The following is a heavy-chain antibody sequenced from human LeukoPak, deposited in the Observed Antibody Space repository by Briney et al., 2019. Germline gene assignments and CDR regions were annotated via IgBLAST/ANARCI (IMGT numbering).Heavy chain of an antibody. V-gene: IGHV3-23*01. J-gene: IGHJ4*02. D-gene: IGHD6-19*01. CDR2: ISGSGGST. CDR1: GFTFSSYA. Sequence: GGSLRLSCAASGFTFSSYAMSWVRQAPGKGLEWVSAISGSGGSTYYADSAKGRFTISRDNSKNTLYLQMNSLRAEDTAVYYCAKAWTYSSGWFTGFDYWGQGTLVTVSS. CDR3: AKAWTYSSGWFTGFDY.